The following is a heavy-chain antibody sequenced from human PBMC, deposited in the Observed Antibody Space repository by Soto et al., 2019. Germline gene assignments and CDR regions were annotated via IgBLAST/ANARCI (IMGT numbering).Heavy chain of an antibody. D-gene: IGHD1-26*01. Sequence: SLKGSCKASGGTYSRYPSSWGRQAPGQGLEWMGGIIPIFGTANYAQKFQGRVTITADESTSTAYMELSSLRFEDTAVYYCARAIVGPTTTGWLDPWGQGTLVTVSS. J-gene: IGHJ5*02. CDR2: IIPIFGTA. V-gene: IGHV1-69*01. CDR3: ARAIVGPTTTGWLDP. CDR1: GGTYSRYP.